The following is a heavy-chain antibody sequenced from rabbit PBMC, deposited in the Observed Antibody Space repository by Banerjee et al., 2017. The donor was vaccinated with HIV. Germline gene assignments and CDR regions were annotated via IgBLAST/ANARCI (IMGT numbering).Heavy chain of an antibody. CDR2: IYAGSSGST. CDR1: GFDFSSNA. V-gene: IGHV1S40*01. D-gene: IGHD2-1*01. J-gene: IGHJ4*01. CDR3: ARQLYGDYGNVNL. Sequence: QSLEESGGDLVKPGASLTLTCTASGFDFSSNAMCWVRQAPGKGLEWIACIYAGSSGSTYYTSWAKGRFTISRDNAQNTVFLQMTSLTAADTATYFCARQLYGDYGNVNLWGPGTLVTVS.